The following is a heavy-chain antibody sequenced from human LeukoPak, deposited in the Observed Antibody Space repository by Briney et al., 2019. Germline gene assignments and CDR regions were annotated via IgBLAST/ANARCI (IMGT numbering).Heavy chain of an antibody. CDR1: GFTFSSYG. CDR2: IWYDGSNK. V-gene: IGHV3-33*01. D-gene: IGHD3-3*01. Sequence: GGSLRLSCAASGFTFSSYGMHWVRQAPGKGLEWVAVIWYDGSNKYYADSVKGRFAISRDNSKNTLYLQMNSLRAEDTAVYYCARDRRASWSGYFYYYYYGMDVWGQGTTVTVSS. CDR3: ARDRRASWSGYFYYYYYGMDV. J-gene: IGHJ6*02.